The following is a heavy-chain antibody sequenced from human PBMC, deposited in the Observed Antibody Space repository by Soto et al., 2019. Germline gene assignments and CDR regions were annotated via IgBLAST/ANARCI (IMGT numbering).Heavy chain of an antibody. CDR1: GYSFTSYW. J-gene: IGHJ5*02. D-gene: IGHD6-13*01. CDR3: ARSAIAAAHWFDP. CDR2: IYPGDSDT. V-gene: IGHV5-51*01. Sequence: GEFLKISCKGSGYSFTSYWIGWVRQMPGKGLEWMGIIYPGDSDTRYSPSFQGQVTISADKSISTAYLQWSSLKASDTAMYYCARSAIAAAHWFDPWGQGTLVTVSS.